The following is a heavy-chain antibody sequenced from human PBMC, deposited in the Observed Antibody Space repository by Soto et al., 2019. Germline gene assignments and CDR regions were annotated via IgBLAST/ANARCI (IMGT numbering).Heavy chain of an antibody. CDR2: IYTGGTT. V-gene: IGHV3-53*02. CDR3: ARDRGYGGFDP. CDR1: GFTVSTNY. J-gene: IGHJ5*02. D-gene: IGHD5-12*01. Sequence: DVQLVETGGGLIQPGGALRLSCEASGFTVSTNYMSWVRQAPGKGLEWVSVIYTGGTTHSADSVKGRFTISRDNSKNTLYRQMNNLRAGDTAVYYCARDRGYGGFDPWGPGTLVTVSS.